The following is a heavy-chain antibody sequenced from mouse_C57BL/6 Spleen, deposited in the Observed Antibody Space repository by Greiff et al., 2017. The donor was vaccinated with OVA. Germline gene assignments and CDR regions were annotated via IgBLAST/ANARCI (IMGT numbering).Heavy chain of an antibody. D-gene: IGHD2-4*01. CDR2: IDPSDSYT. Sequence: VQLQQPGAELVKPGASVKLSCKASGYTFTSYWMQWVKQRPGQGLEWIGEIDPSDSYTNYNQKFKGKATLTVDTSSSTAYMQLSSLTSEDSAVYYCARGGLRLYFDYWGQGTTLTVSS. CDR3: ARGGLRLYFDY. CDR1: GYTFTSYW. V-gene: IGHV1-50*01. J-gene: IGHJ2*01.